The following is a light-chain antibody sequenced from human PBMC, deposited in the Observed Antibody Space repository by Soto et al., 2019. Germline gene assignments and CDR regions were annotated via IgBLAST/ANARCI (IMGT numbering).Light chain of an antibody. J-gene: IGKJ4*01. CDR3: QQANSFPRT. CDR2: AAS. V-gene: IGKV1-12*01. CDR1: QSISTW. Sequence: DIQMTQSPSTLSASVGDRVTITFRASQSISTWLAWYQQKPAKAPKLLIYAASSLQSGVPSRFSGSGSGTDFTLTISSLQPEDFATYYCQQANSFPRTFGGGTKVDIK.